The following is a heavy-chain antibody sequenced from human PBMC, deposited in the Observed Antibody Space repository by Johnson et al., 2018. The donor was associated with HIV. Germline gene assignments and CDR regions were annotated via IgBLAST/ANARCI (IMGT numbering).Heavy chain of an antibody. Sequence: VQLVESGGGLVKPGGSLRLSCAASGFIFSNAWMSWVRQAPGKGLEWVGRFKSKTNGGTTDYAAPVKGRFTISRDDSKDTLYLQMNSLRAEDTAVYYCASQMIALDAFDSWGQGTMVTVSS. CDR2: FKSKTNGGTT. CDR3: ASQMIALDAFDS. D-gene: IGHD3-22*01. CDR1: GFIFSNAW. V-gene: IGHV3-15*01. J-gene: IGHJ3*02.